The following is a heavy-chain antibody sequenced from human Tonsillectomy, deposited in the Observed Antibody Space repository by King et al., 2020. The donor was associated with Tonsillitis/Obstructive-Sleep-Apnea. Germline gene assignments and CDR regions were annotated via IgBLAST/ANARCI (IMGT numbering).Heavy chain of an antibody. Sequence: VQLVESGAEVKKPGASVKVSCKASVYTFSSYYMHWVRQAPGQGLEWMGIINPSGDSTSSAQKFQGRVTMTRDTSTSTAYMELRSRGSGDTGVYYCAGDHSMNSSSWTGWVDPWGQGTLVTVSS. V-gene: IGHV1-46*01. CDR1: VYTFSSYY. J-gene: IGHJ5*02. CDR3: AGDHSMNSSSWTGWVDP. CDR2: INPSGDST. D-gene: IGHD6-13*01.